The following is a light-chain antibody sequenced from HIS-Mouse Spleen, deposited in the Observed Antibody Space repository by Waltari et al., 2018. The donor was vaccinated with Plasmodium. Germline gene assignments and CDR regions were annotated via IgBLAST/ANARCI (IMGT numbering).Light chain of an antibody. CDR1: ALPKKY. Sequence: SYELTQPPSVSVSPGQTARITSSGDALPKKYAYWYQQKSGQAPVLVIYQDSKRPSGIPERFSGSNSGNTATLTISGTQAMDEADYYCQAWDSSVVFGGGTKLTVL. V-gene: IGLV3-1*01. CDR3: QAWDSSVV. CDR2: QDS. J-gene: IGLJ2*01.